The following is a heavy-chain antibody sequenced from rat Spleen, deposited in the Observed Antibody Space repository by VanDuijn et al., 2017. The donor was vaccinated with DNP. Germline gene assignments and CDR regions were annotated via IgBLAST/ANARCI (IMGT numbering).Heavy chain of an antibody. V-gene: IGHV5-7*01. Sequence: EVQLVESGGGLVQPGGSLKLSCVVSGFTFSDYAMAWVRQSPKKGLEWVATIIYDGSSTYYRDSVKGRFTMSRDNAKRIVSLQMDSLRAEDTATYYCATPVPARYWGQGVMVTVSS. D-gene: IGHD3-8*01. CDR1: GFTFSDYA. J-gene: IGHJ2*01. CDR3: ATPVPARY. CDR2: IIYDGSST.